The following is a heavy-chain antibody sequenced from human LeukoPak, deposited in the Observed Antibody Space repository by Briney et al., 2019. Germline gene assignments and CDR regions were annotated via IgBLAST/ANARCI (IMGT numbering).Heavy chain of an antibody. J-gene: IGHJ6*02. CDR2: ISWNSGSI. Sequence: GGSLRLSCAASGFTFDDYAMHWVRQAPGKGLEWVSGISWNSGSIGYADSVKGRFTISRDNAKNSLYLQMNSLRAEDTAWYYCAKDLSDGVDSFGYYGMDVWGQGTTVTVSS. CDR1: GFTFDDYA. CDR3: AKDLSDGVDSFGYYGMDV. V-gene: IGHV3-9*01. D-gene: IGHD2-15*01.